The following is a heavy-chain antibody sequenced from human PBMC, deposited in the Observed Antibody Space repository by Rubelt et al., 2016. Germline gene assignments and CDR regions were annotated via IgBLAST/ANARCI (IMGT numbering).Heavy chain of an antibody. J-gene: IGHJ4*02. CDR3: ARETGSHFGSSTAVDS. CDR1: GFTFSTYS. V-gene: IGHV3-21*01. CDR2: ISSRSTYI. Sequence: EVHLVESGGGLVKPRGSLRLSCAASGFTFSTYSMTWVRQAPGKGLEWVSSISSRSTYIFYADSVKGRFTISRDNAKDALYLQVNSLRGEDTAMYYCARETGSHFGSSTAVDSWGQGTLVTVSS. D-gene: IGHD3-10*01.